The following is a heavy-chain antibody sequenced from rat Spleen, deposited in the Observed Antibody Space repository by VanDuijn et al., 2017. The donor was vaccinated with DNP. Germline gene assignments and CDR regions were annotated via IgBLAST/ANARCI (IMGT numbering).Heavy chain of an antibody. V-gene: IGHV5-20*01. D-gene: IGHD1-12*02. Sequence: EVQVVESEGGLVQPGRSLKLSCAASGFTFSDYYMAWVRQAPTKGLEWVASISNDGSSIYYRDSVKDRFTISRDNAKSSLYLRLDSLRSEDTATYYCTTTDFYDGSFYYFDYWGQGVMVTVSS. CDR1: GFTFSDYY. J-gene: IGHJ2*01. CDR3: TTTDFYDGSFYYFDY. CDR2: ISNDGSSI.